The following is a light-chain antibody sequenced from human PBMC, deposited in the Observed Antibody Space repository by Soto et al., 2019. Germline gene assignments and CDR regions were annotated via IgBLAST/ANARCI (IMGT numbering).Light chain of an antibody. V-gene: IGKV1-27*01. CDR3: QRYNSAPQT. Sequence: DIQMTQSPSSLSASVGDRVTITCRASQGISNYLAWYQQKPGKVPKLLIYGASTLQSGVPSRFSGRGSGTDFTLTISSLQHEDVANYYCQRYNSAPQTFGQGTKVEVK. CDR1: QGISNY. J-gene: IGKJ1*01. CDR2: GAS.